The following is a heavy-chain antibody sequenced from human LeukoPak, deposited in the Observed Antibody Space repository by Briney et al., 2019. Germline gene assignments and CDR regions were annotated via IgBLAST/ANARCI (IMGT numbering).Heavy chain of an antibody. CDR3: ARDTCDYDY. CDR2: MNPNSGNT. D-gene: IGHD4-17*01. V-gene: IGHV1-8*01. CDR1: GYTFSSYD. Sequence: ASVKVSCEASGYTFSSYDINCVRQATGQGLEWMGWMNPNSGNTGYAQKFQGRVTMTRSSSISTAYMELSSLRSEDTAVDYCARDTCDYDYGGKGTLVTVSS. J-gene: IGHJ4*02.